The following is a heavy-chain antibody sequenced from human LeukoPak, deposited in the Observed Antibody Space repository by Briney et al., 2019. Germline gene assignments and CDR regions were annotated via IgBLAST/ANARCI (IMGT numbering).Heavy chain of an antibody. Sequence: GGSLRLSCAASGLPFSSYWMSWVRQAPGKGLEWVANINQDGSEKYYVDSVKGRFTISRDNAKNSVYLQMNSLRAEDTAVYYCAREEDNSDEYLREDYWGQGTLVTVSS. D-gene: IGHD4-17*01. CDR3: AREEDNSDEYLREDY. V-gene: IGHV3-7*01. CDR2: INQDGSEK. J-gene: IGHJ4*02. CDR1: GLPFSSYW.